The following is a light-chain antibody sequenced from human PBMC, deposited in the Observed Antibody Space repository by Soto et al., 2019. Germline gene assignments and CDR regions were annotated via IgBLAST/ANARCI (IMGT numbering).Light chain of an antibody. Sequence: EIVLTQSPATLSLSPGERATLSCRASQSVSSYLAWYQQKPGQAPRLLIYDASNRATSIPARFSGSGSGTDFSLTISSLEHEDFAVYYGQQRSNWPPLTFGGGTKVEIK. CDR2: DAS. V-gene: IGKV3-11*01. CDR1: QSVSSY. J-gene: IGKJ4*01. CDR3: QQRSNWPPLT.